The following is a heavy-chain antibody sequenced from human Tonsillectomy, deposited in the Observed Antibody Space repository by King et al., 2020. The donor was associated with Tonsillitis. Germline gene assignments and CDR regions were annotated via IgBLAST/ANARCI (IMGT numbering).Heavy chain of an antibody. CDR2: ISSSSSYT. D-gene: IGHD2-2*01. Sequence: VQLVESGGGLVKPGGSLRLSCAASGFTFSDYYMSWIRQAPGKGLEWVSYISSSSSYTNYADSVKGRFTISRDNAKNSLYLQMNSLRAEDTAVYYCGRDRCSSTSCRLFYYYGMDVWGQGTTVTVSS. V-gene: IGHV3-11*06. CDR1: GFTFSDYY. J-gene: IGHJ6*02. CDR3: GRDRCSSTSCRLFYYYGMDV.